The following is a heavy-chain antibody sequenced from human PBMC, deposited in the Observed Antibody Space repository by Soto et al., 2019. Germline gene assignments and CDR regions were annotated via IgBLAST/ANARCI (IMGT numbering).Heavy chain of an antibody. CDR1: GGSISSGDYY. D-gene: IGHD3-10*01. Sequence: QVQLQESGPGLVKPSQTLSLTCTVSGGSISSGDYYWSWIRQPPGKGLEWIGYIYYSGRTYYNPSPKILVTISVDTSSNQSSRKLSSVTAADTAVYYCARGKVWFGELLGYYYYGMDVWGQGTTVTVSS. J-gene: IGHJ6*02. CDR2: IYYSGRT. CDR3: ARGKVWFGELLGYYYYGMDV. V-gene: IGHV4-30-4*01.